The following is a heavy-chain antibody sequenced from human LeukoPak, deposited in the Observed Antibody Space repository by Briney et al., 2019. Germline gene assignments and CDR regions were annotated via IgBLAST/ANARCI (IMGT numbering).Heavy chain of an antibody. CDR3: ARSRGGYGYGYGED. Sequence: GASVKVSCKASGYSFTSYGISWVRQAPGQGLEWMGWISAYNGNTNYAQKLQDRVTMTTDTSTSTGYMELRSLTSDDTAVYYCARSRGGYGYGYGEDWGQGTLVTVSS. CDR2: ISAYNGNT. J-gene: IGHJ4*02. V-gene: IGHV1-18*01. D-gene: IGHD5-18*01. CDR1: GYSFTSYG.